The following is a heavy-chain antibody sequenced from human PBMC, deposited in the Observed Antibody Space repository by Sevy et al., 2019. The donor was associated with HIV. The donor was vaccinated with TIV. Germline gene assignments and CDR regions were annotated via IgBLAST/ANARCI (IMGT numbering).Heavy chain of an antibody. D-gene: IGHD3-16*01. CDR1: GYTFTGYY. CDR3: ARDGFGSRSYFDY. Sequence: ASVKVSCKASGYTFTGYYMHWVRQAPGQGLEWMGWINPNSGGTNYAPKFQGRVTMTRDTSISTAYMELSRLRSDDTAVYYCARDGFGSRSYFDYWGQGTLVTVSS. J-gene: IGHJ4*02. V-gene: IGHV1-2*02. CDR2: INPNSGGT.